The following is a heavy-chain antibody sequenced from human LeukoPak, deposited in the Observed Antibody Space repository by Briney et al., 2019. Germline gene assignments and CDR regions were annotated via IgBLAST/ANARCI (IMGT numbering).Heavy chain of an antibody. Sequence: HPGGSLRLSCATSGFTLSSYWMHWVRQVPGKGLEWVSGISWNSADIGYADSVKGRFTISRDNAKNSLFLQMNSLRDEDTALYYCAKDEWFGELFPTTGLDVWGQGTTVTVSS. CDR1: GFTLSSYW. CDR3: AKDEWFGELFPTTGLDV. J-gene: IGHJ6*02. CDR2: ISWNSADI. V-gene: IGHV3-9*01. D-gene: IGHD3-10*01.